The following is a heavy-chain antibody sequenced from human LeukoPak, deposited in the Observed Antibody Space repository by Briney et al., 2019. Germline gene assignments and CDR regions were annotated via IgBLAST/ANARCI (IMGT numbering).Heavy chain of an antibody. CDR1: GFTFSSYA. Sequence: GGSLRLSCAASGFTFSSYAMSWVRQAPGKGLEWVSAISGSGGNTYYADSVKGQFTISRDNSKNTLYLRMNSLRAEDTAVYYCAKDYIVAAPTGFDYWGQGTLVTVSS. V-gene: IGHV3-23*01. D-gene: IGHD6-13*01. CDR3: AKDYIVAAPTGFDY. CDR2: ISGSGGNT. J-gene: IGHJ4*02.